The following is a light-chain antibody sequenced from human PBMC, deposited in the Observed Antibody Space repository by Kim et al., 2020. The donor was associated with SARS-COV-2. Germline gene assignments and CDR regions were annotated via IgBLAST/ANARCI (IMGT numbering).Light chain of an antibody. Sequence: QRVTISCTGSSSNIGAGYDVHWYQQLPGTAPKLLIYDNTKRPSGVPDRFSGSKSGTSASLAITGLQAEDEADYYCQSYDSSPSGWVFGGGTKLTVL. J-gene: IGLJ3*02. CDR3: QSYDSSPSGWV. CDR2: DNT. V-gene: IGLV1-40*01. CDR1: SSNIGAGYD.